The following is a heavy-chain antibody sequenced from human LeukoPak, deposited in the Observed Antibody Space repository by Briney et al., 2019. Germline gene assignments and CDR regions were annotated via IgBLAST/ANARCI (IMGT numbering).Heavy chain of an antibody. CDR3: AREYCSGGSCYYYFDY. J-gene: IGHJ4*02. CDR1: GYTFTSYY. CDR2: INPSGGST. Sequence: GASVKVSCKASGYTFTSYYMHWVRQAPGQGLEWMGIINPSGGSTSYAQKFQGRVTMTRDTSTSTVYMELSSLRSEDTAVYYGAREYCSGGSCYYYFDYWGQGTLVTVSS. D-gene: IGHD2-15*01. V-gene: IGHV1-46*01.